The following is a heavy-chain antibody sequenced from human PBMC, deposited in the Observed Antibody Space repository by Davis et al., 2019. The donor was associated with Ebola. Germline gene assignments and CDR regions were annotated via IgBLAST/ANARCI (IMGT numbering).Heavy chain of an antibody. CDR1: GGSISSSNW. V-gene: IGHV4-4*02. D-gene: IGHD6-6*01. J-gene: IGHJ4*02. CDR2: IYHSGST. CDR3: ARTQQVDYSFDY. Sequence: SETLSLTCAVSGGSISSSNWWRWVRQPAGKGLAWSGAIYHSGSTKYNPSLKSRVTISVDKSKNQFSLKLSSVTAADTAVYYCARTQQVDYSFDYWGQGTLVTVSS.